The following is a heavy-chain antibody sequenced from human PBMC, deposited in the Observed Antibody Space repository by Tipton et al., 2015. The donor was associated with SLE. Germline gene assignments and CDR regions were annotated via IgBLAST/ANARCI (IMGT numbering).Heavy chain of an antibody. Sequence: SLRLSCAASGFTFSGYAMSWVRQAPGKGLEWVSAISGSGGSTYYADSVKGRFTISRDNSKNTLYLQMNSLRAEDTAVYYCAKVGYCSSTSCSQPTGSVTDYWGQGTLVTVSS. CDR3: AKVGYCSSTSCSQPTGSVTDY. J-gene: IGHJ4*02. V-gene: IGHV3-23*01. CDR1: GFTFSGYA. D-gene: IGHD2-2*01. CDR2: ISGSGGST.